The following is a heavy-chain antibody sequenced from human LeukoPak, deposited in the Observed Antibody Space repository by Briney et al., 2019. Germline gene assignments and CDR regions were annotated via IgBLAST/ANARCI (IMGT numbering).Heavy chain of an antibody. Sequence: GESLRLSCEASGFIFSNYGMHWVRQAPGKGLEWLALIWYEGQTKFYADSAKGRFTISRDNSGNTLFLHMTNLRVEDTAVYYCAREWGRIAVAGGPGYWGQGALVTVSS. CDR3: AREWGRIAVAGGPGY. V-gene: IGHV3-33*02. D-gene: IGHD6-19*01. J-gene: IGHJ4*02. CDR1: GFIFSNYG. CDR2: IWYEGQTK.